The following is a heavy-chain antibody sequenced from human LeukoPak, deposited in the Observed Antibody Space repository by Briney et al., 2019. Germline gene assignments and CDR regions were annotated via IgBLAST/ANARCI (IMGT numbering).Heavy chain of an antibody. D-gene: IGHD6-19*01. CDR2: IWYDGSNK. CDR1: GFTFNTYA. CDR3: ARVGSGWDGVDY. Sequence: GRSLRLSCAASGFTFNTYAIHWVRQAPGKGLEWVAVIWYDGSNKYYADSVKGRFTISRDNSKNTLYLQMNNLRAEDTAVYYCARVGSGWDGVDYWGQGTLVTVSS. J-gene: IGHJ4*02. V-gene: IGHV3-33*08.